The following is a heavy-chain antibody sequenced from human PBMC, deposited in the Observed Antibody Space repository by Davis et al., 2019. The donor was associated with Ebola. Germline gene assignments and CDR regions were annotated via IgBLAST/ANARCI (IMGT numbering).Heavy chain of an antibody. Sequence: GESLKISCTASGFTFGDYAMSWVRQAPGKGLEWVGFIRSKAYGGTTEYAASVKGRFTISRDDSKSIAYLQMNSLKTEDTAVYYCTREMITFGGVIVKPADYWGQGTLVTVSS. CDR2: IRSKAYGGTT. V-gene: IGHV3-49*04. D-gene: IGHD3-16*02. J-gene: IGHJ4*02. CDR1: GFTFGDYA. CDR3: TREMITFGGVIVKPADY.